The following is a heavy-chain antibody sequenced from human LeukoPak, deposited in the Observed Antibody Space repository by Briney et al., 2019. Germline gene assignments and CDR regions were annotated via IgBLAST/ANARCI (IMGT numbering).Heavy chain of an antibody. J-gene: IGHJ4*02. D-gene: IGHD6-13*01. CDR2: ISAYNGNT. Sequence: ASVKVSCKASGYTFTSYGISWVRQAPGQGLEWMGWISAYNGNTNYAQKLQGRVTMTTDTSTSTAYMELRSLRSDGTAVYYCARSRGSSSWYGDYGFDYWGQGTLVTVSS. CDR3: ARSRGSSSWYGDYGFDY. CDR1: GYTFTSYG. V-gene: IGHV1-18*01.